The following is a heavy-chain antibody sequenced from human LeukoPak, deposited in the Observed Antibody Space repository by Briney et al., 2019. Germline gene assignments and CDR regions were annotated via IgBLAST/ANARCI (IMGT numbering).Heavy chain of an antibody. J-gene: IGHJ4*02. CDR2: ISGFGGST. CDR3: ARRSGSSWSSFDY. Sequence: GGSLRLSCAASGFNFNNYWMSWLRQAPGKGLEWVSGISGFGGSTYYAPSVKGRLTISRDNFGNMLYLHLDSLRVEDTAIYYCARRSGSSWSSFDYWGQGALVTVSS. V-gene: IGHV3-23*01. CDR1: GFNFNNYW. D-gene: IGHD6-13*01.